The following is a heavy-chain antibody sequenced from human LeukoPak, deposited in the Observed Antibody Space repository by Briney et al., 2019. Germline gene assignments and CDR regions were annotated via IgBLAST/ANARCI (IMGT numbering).Heavy chain of an antibody. CDR2: ISSSSYI. CDR1: GFTFSSYS. V-gene: IGHV3-21*01. J-gene: IGHJ4*02. Sequence: GGSLRLSCAASGFTFSSYSMNWVRQAPGKGLEWVSSISSSSYIYYADSVKGRFTISRDNAKNSLYLQMNSLRAEDTAVYYCARDWEGFYDSSGYKYYFDYWGQGTLVTVSS. CDR3: ARDWEGFYDSSGYKYYFDY. D-gene: IGHD3-22*01.